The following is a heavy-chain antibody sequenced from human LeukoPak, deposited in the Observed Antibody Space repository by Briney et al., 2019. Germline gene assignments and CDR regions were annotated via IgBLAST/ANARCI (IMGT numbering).Heavy chain of an antibody. V-gene: IGHV4-39*07. J-gene: IGHJ2*01. D-gene: IGHD2-2*01. CDR1: GGSISSSSYY. CDR2: ISGTA. Sequence: SETLSLTCTVSGGSISSSSYYWGWIRQPPGKGLEWTGSISGTAYYSPSLKSRVTISIDTSKNQFSLKLRSVTAADTAVYYCAREQMPPGGYCSGTSCHGDWYFDLWGRGTLVTVSS. CDR3: AREQMPPGGYCSGTSCHGDWYFDL.